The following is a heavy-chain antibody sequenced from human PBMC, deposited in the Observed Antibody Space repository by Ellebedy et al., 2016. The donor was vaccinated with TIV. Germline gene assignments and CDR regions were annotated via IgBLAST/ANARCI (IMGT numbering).Heavy chain of an antibody. CDR2: ISGSVGYT. V-gene: IGHV3-23*01. D-gene: IGHD2-15*01. CDR1: GFSFSNYA. CDR3: AQDDCSASICHAEH. J-gene: IGHJ4*02. Sequence: GESLKISCEVSGFSFSNYAVTWVRQAPGKGLEWVSGISGSVGYTYYADSVEGRFTISRDNSRNTVYLQMNSLRAEDTAEYFCAQDDCSASICHAEHWGQGTLVTVSS.